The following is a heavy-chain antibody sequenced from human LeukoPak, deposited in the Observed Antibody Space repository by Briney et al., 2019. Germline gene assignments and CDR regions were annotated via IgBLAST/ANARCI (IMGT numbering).Heavy chain of an antibody. CDR2: INHSGST. V-gene: IGHV4-34*01. J-gene: IGHJ5*02. CDR1: GGSFSGYY. CDR3: ARRPYYYGSGSYKNWFDP. D-gene: IGHD3-10*01. Sequence: PSETLSLTCAVYGGSFSGYYWSWIRQPPGKGLEWIGEINHSGSTNYNPSLKSRVTISVDTSKNQFSLKLSSVTVADTAVYYCARRPYYYGSGSYKNWFDPWGQGTLVTVSS.